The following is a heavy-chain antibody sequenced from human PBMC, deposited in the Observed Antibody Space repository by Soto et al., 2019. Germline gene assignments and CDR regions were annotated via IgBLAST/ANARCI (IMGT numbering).Heavy chain of an antibody. Sequence: GGSLRLSCAASGFTFSSYGMHWVRQAPGKGLGWVAVISYDGSNKYYADSVKGRFTISRDNSKNTLYLQMNSLRAEDTAVYYCAKDVVVGATPGLGDYYYYYGMDVWGQGTTVTVSS. J-gene: IGHJ6*02. CDR2: ISYDGSNK. D-gene: IGHD1-26*01. V-gene: IGHV3-30*18. CDR1: GFTFSSYG. CDR3: AKDVVVGATPGLGDYYYYYGMDV.